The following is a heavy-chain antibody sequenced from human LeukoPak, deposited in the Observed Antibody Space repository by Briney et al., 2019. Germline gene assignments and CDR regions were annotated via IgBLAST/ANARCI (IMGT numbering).Heavy chain of an antibody. Sequence: GRSLRLSCAASGFTFSSYGMHWVRQAPGKGLEWVAVIWYDGSNKYYADSVKGRFTISRDNSKNTLYLQMNSLRAEDTAVYYCARQKWFGELFAYYMYVWGKGTTVTVSS. CDR1: GFTFSSYG. CDR3: ARQKWFGELFAYYMYV. J-gene: IGHJ6*03. CDR2: IWYDGSNK. V-gene: IGHV3-33*01. D-gene: IGHD3-10*01.